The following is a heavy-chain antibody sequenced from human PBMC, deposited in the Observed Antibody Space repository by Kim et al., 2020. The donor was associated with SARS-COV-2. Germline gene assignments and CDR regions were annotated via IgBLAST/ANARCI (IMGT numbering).Heavy chain of an antibody. V-gene: IGHV1-18*01. CDR2: ISAYNGNT. J-gene: IGHJ6*02. CDR3: ARDEASSSWYVSLRVRYYGMDV. Sequence: ASVKVSCKASGYTFTSYGISWVRQAPGQGLEWMGWISAYNGNTNYAQKLQGRVTMTTDTSTSTAYMELRSLRSDDTAVYYCARDEASSSWYVSLRVRYYGMDVWGQGTTVTVSS. CDR1: GYTFTSYG. D-gene: IGHD6-13*01.